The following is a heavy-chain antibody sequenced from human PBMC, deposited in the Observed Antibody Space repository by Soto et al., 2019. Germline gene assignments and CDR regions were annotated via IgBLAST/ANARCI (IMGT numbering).Heavy chain of an antibody. CDR2: ISAYNGNT. V-gene: IGHV1-18*01. CDR3: ARYWAAAGPFDY. Sequence: QVQLVQSGAEVKKPGASVKVSCKASGYTFTSYGISWARQAPGQGLEWMGWISAYNGNTNYAQKLQGRVTMTTDTTTSTDYMELRSLRSDDTAVYYCARYWAAAGPFDYWGQGTLVTVPS. J-gene: IGHJ4*02. CDR1: GYTFTSYG. D-gene: IGHD6-13*01.